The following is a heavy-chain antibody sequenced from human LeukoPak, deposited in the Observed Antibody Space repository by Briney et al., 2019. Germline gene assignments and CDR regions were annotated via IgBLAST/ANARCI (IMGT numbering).Heavy chain of an antibody. CDR2: INHSGST. V-gene: IGHV4-34*01. CDR3: ARFAVAGTQYYYYYYMDV. CDR1: GGSFSGYY. J-gene: IGHJ6*03. Sequence: SETLSLTCAVYGGSFSGYYWSWIRQPPGKGLEWVGEINHSGSTNYNPSLKSRVTISVDTSKNQFSLKLSSVTAADTAVYYCARFAVAGTQYYYYYYMDVWGKGTTVTVSS. D-gene: IGHD6-19*01.